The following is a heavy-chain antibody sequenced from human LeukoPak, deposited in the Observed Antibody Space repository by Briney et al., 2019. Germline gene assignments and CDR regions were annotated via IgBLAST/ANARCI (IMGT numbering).Heavy chain of an antibody. V-gene: IGHV1-2*02. Sequence: ASVKVSRKASGDTFTGYYIHWVRQAPGQGLEWMGWISPNSGNTNYAQKFQGRVTMTRDTSISTAYMELSRLRSDDTAVYYCATDPHGSGSYRGNWFDPWGQGTLVTVSS. D-gene: IGHD3-10*01. CDR3: ATDPHGSGSYRGNWFDP. CDR2: ISPNSGNT. J-gene: IGHJ5*02. CDR1: GDTFTGYY.